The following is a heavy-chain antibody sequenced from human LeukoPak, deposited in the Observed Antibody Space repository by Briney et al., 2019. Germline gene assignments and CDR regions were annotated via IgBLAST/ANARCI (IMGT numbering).Heavy chain of an antibody. Sequence: ASVKVSCKASGGTFSSYAISWVRQAPGQGLEWMGRTIPILGIANYAQKFQGRVTITADKSTSTAYMELSSLRSEDTAVYYCARVVVAATGWFDPWGQGTLVTVSS. CDR1: GGTFSSYA. V-gene: IGHV1-69*04. D-gene: IGHD2-15*01. CDR3: ARVVVAATGWFDP. CDR2: TIPILGIA. J-gene: IGHJ5*02.